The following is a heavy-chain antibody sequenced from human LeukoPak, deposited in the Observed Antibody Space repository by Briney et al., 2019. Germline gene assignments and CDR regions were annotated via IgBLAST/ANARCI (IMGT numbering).Heavy chain of an antibody. J-gene: IGHJ4*02. CDR1: GFTFDDYA. D-gene: IGHD6-19*01. Sequence: GRSLRLSCAASGFTFDDYAMHWVRQAPGKGLEWVSGISWNSGSIGYADSVKGRFTISRDNAKNSLYLQMNSLRAEDTALYYCAKDFSPGIAVAGTKVGFGYWGQGTLVTVSS. V-gene: IGHV3-9*01. CDR2: ISWNSGSI. CDR3: AKDFSPGIAVAGTKVGFGY.